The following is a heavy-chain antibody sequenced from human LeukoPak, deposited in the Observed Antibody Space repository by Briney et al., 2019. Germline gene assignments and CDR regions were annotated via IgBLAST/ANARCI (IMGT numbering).Heavy chain of an antibody. J-gene: IGHJ3*02. CDR2: INWNGGST. CDR3: AKEPRWEQLHSFDI. D-gene: IGHD1/OR15-1a*01. V-gene: IGHV3-20*04. CDR1: GFTFDDYG. Sequence: GGSLRLSCVASGFTFDDYGMIWVRHAPGKGLEWVSGINWNGGSTGYADFVKGRFTISRDDAKNSLFLQMNSLRPEDTAVYYCAKEPRWEQLHSFDIWGQGTTVTVSS.